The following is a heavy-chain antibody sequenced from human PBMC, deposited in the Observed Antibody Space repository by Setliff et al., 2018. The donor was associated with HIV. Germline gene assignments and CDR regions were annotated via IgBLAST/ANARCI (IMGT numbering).Heavy chain of an antibody. V-gene: IGHV1-18*01. CDR3: ARGVPADAYAFDI. Sequence: GASVKVSCKAAGYTFSSYGRSWVRQTPGQGLEWMGWISVYNGNTKYAQKFQDRVTMSTYTSTTTAFMELRSLISDDTAVYYCARGVPADAYAFDIWGQGTLVTVS. CDR2: ISVYNGNT. J-gene: IGHJ3*02. CDR1: GYTFSSYG. D-gene: IGHD2-2*01.